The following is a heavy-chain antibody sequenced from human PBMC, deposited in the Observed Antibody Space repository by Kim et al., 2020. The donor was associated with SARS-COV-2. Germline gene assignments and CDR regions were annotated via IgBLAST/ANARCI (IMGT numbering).Heavy chain of an antibody. V-gene: IGHV3-33*01. J-gene: IGHJ3*02. CDR3: AMALYYSTADAFDI. Sequence: YARSVVGRFTTPRDNSQETMYLQSNSLRAEDTAVYYCAMALYYSTADAFDIWGQGTLVTVSS. D-gene: IGHD2-2*01.